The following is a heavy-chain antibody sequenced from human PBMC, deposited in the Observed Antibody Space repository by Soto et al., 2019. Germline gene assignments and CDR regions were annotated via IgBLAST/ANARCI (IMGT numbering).Heavy chain of an antibody. J-gene: IGHJ3*01. CDR1: GDSVSSGSYF. D-gene: IGHD2-2*02. CDR3: AKGALGYCSSTSCYTFAFDV. V-gene: IGHV4-61*01. CDR2: IYFSGST. Sequence: TSETLSLTCTVSGDSVSSGSYFWSWLRQPPGKGLEWIGYIYFSGSTNYNPSLESRVTISVDTSKNQFSLKLNSVTAADTAVYYCAKGALGYCSSTSCYTFAFDVWGQGTLVTVSS.